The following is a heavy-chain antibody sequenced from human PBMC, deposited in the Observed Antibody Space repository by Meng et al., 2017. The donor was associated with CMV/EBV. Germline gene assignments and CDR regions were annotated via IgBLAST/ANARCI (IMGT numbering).Heavy chain of an antibody. CDR2: TIPILGIA. Sequence: SVKVSCKASGGTFSSNTITWVRQAPGQGLEWMGGTIPILGIADYAQKFQGRLTITADKSTRTAFMELSSLRSEDTAVYYCARSLGPPFGDLLYLWGQGTLVTVSS. V-gene: IGHV1-69*10. CDR3: ARSLGPPFGDLLYL. J-gene: IGHJ5*02. D-gene: IGHD3-10*01. CDR1: GGTFSSNT.